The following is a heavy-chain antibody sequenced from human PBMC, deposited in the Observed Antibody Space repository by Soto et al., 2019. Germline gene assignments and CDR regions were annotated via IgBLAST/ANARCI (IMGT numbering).Heavy chain of an antibody. CDR2: TYYRSKWYN. V-gene: IGHV6-1*01. D-gene: IGHD2-2*02. CDR1: GDSVSSNSAA. CDR3: ARESVKVVVVPAAIRRLYFDY. Sequence: SQTLSLTCAISGDSVSSNSAAWNWIRQSPSRGLEWLGRTYYRSKWYNDYAVSVKSRITINPDTSKNQFSLQLNSVTPEDTAVYYCARESVKVVVVPAAIRRLYFDYWGQGTLVTVSS. J-gene: IGHJ4*02.